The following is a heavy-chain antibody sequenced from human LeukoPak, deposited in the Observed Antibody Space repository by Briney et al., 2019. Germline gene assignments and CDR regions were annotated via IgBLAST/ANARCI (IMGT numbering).Heavy chain of an antibody. CDR3: TRSYDSRGYYSYGLDV. Sequence: SETLSLTCTVSGGSINSYYGSWVRQPPGKGLEWIGYIYYTGSTDYNPSLKSRVTISVDTSKNQFSLKLSSVTAADTAVYYCTRSYDSRGYYSYGLDVWGQGTTVTVS. D-gene: IGHD3-22*01. CDR1: GGSINSYY. J-gene: IGHJ6*02. CDR2: IYYTGST. V-gene: IGHV4-59*01.